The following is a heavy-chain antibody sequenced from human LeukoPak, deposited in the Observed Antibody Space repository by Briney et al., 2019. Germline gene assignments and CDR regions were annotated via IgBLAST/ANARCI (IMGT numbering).Heavy chain of an antibody. D-gene: IGHD3-10*01. Sequence: GGSLRLSCAASGFTFDDYTMHWVRQGPGKGLEWVSGISWDSGSIGYADSVKGRFTISRDNAKNSLYLQMNSLRAEDTALYYCAKDIGWFGELSAFDIWGQGTMVTVSS. J-gene: IGHJ3*02. CDR2: ISWDSGSI. CDR3: AKDIGWFGELSAFDI. CDR1: GFTFDDYT. V-gene: IGHV3-9*01.